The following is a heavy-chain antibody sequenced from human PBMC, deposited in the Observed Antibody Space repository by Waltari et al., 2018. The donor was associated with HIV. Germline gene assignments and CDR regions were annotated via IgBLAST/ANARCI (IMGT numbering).Heavy chain of an antibody. CDR3: ATGGRTGYYFDF. D-gene: IGHD3-16*01. CDR1: ADSISGYY. J-gene: IGHJ4*02. V-gene: IGHV4-59*01. CDR2: FYYGGSS. Sequence: QVQLQESGPGLVRPSETLSLTCTVSADSISGYYWGWIRQPPGKGLEWIAYFYYGGSSNYNPSLKSRVKISQYTSRNQLSLTLTSVTAADAAVYYCATGGRTGYYFDFWGQGVRVTVSS.